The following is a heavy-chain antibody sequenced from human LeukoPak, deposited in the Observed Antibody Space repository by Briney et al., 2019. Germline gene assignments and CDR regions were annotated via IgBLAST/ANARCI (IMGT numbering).Heavy chain of an antibody. CDR3: AKDILYYDSSGYSSE. CDR1: GFTFSSYA. Sequence: GGSLRLSCAASGFTFSSYAMGWVRQAPGKGLEWVSAISGSGGSTYYADSVKGRFTISRDNSKNTLYLQMNSLRAEDTAVYYCAKDILYYDSSGYSSEWGQGTLVTVSS. D-gene: IGHD3-22*01. CDR2: ISGSGGST. V-gene: IGHV3-23*01. J-gene: IGHJ4*02.